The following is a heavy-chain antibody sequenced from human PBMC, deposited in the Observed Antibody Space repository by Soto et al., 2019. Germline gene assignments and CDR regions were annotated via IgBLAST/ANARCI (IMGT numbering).Heavy chain of an antibody. CDR1: GGSISSYY. Sequence: QVQLHESGPGLVKPSETMSLTCTVSGGSISSYYWGWMRQPPGKGLEWIGDIYYTGTTNYHPSLXXRXPIAITSKNQFSLNLSSVTAADTAVYYCAKSLFDGGGGLSADWGRGTLVTVSP. J-gene: IGHJ4*02. D-gene: IGHD2-21*01. CDR3: AKSLFDGGGGLSAD. V-gene: IGHV4-59*01. CDR2: IYYTGTT.